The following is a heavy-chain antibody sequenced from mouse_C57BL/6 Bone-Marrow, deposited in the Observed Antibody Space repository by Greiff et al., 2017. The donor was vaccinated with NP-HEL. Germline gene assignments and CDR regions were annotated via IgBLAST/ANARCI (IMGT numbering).Heavy chain of an antibody. D-gene: IGHD2-2*01. Sequence: EVMLVESGPGLAKPSQTLSLTCSVTGYSITSDYWNWIRKFPGNKLEYMGYISYSGSTYYNPSLKSRISITRDTSKNQYYLQLNSVTTEDTATYYCARSPLWLRRIYYAMDYWGQGTSVTVSS. CDR1: GYSITSDY. CDR3: ARSPLWLRRIYYAMDY. CDR2: ISYSGST. V-gene: IGHV3-8*01. J-gene: IGHJ4*01.